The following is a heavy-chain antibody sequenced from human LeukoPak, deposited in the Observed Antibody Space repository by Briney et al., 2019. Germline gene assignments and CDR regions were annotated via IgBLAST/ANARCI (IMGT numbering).Heavy chain of an antibody. CDR2: IYSGGST. V-gene: IGHV3-53*01. CDR1: GFTVSSNY. Sequence: GGSLRLSGAASGFTVSSNYMSWVRQAPGKGLEGVSVIYSGGSTYYADSVKGRFTISRDNSKNTLYLQMNSLRAEDTAVYYCARHRSLYDSSGYIDYWGQGTLVTVSS. J-gene: IGHJ4*02. CDR3: ARHRSLYDSSGYIDY. D-gene: IGHD3-22*01.